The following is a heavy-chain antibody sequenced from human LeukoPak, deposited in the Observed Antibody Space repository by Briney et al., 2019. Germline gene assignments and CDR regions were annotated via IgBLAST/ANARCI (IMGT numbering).Heavy chain of an antibody. CDR2: ISSSGST. D-gene: IGHD4-11*01. V-gene: IGHV3-53*01. J-gene: IGHJ3*02. CDR3: ARGPGYSNYADDDAFNI. Sequence: GGCLRLSCEISGFTVGSTYMSWVRQAPGKGLEWISVISSSGSTYYEDSVKGRFTISRDHSKNMVYLQLNNLRVEDTATYFCARGPGYSNYADDDAFNIWGQGTVVTVSS. CDR1: GFTVGSTY.